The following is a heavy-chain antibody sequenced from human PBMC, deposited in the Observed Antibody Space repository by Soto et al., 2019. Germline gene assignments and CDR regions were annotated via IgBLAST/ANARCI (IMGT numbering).Heavy chain of an antibody. CDR1: GGSIRSSSYY. J-gene: IGHJ5*02. V-gene: IGHV4-39*07. Sequence: SDKCSVAGGSIRSSSYYWGWIRQPPGKGLEWIGSIYYSGSTYYNPSLKSRVTISVDTPKNQFSLKLSSVTAADTAVYYCARSVFPWGQGTLVTVSS. CDR3: ARSVFP. CDR2: IYYSGST.